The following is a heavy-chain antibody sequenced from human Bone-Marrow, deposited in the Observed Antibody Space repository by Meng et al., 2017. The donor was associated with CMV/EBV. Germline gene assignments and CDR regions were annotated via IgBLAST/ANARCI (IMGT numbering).Heavy chain of an antibody. CDR3: AREGTVRGQGAFDI. CDR2: MSYDRILGTFK. D-gene: IGHD3-10*01. CDR1: GFTFSSHN. Sequence: GESLKISCVASGFTFSSHNMHWIRQAPGEGLEWVAVMSYDRILGTFKYHADSVQGRFSISRDNSMNTLSLQMNSLRPEDTALYYCAREGTVRGQGAFDIWGQGTMATVSS. V-gene: IGHV3-30*04. J-gene: IGHJ3*02.